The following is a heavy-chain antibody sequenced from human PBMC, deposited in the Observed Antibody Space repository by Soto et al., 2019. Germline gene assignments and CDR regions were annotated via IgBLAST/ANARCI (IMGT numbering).Heavy chain of an antibody. Sequence: SETLSLTCTVSGGSISSSSYYWGWIRQPPGKGLEWIGSIYYSGYTYYNPSLKSRVTISVDTSKDHFSLKLSSVTAADTAVYYCARHNGPLYVGYYYDMDVWGQGTTVT. V-gene: IGHV4-39*01. CDR2: IYYSGYT. CDR1: GGSISSSSYY. J-gene: IGHJ6*02. CDR3: ARHNGPLYVGYYYDMDV. D-gene: IGHD3-16*01.